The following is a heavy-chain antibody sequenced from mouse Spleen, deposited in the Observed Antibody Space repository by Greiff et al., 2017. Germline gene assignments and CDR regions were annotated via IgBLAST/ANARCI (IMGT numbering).Heavy chain of an antibody. CDR1: GYTFTDYE. D-gene: IGHD1-1*01. CDR3: TGYYDGSETTYYYAMDY. CDR2: IDPETGGT. Sequence: LQESGAELVRPGASVTLSCKASGYTFTDYEMHWVKQTPVHGLEWIGAIDPETGGTAYNQKFKGKAILTADKSSSTAYMELRSLTSEDSAVYYCTGYYDGSETTYYYAMDYWGQGTSITVSS. J-gene: IGHJ4*01. V-gene: IGHV1-15*01.